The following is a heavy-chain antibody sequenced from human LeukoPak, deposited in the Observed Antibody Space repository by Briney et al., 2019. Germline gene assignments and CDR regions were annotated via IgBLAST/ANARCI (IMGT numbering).Heavy chain of an antibody. Sequence: ASVKVSCKASGYTFSGYFVHWVRQAPGQGLEWMGIINPSGGSTSYAQKFQGRVTMTRDTSTSTVYMELSSLRSEDTAVYYCARDRPTYYYGSGSYYENPFDPWGQGTLVTVSS. J-gene: IGHJ5*02. CDR1: GYTFSGYF. CDR3: ARDRPTYYYGSGSYYENPFDP. CDR2: INPSGGST. D-gene: IGHD3-10*01. V-gene: IGHV1-46*01.